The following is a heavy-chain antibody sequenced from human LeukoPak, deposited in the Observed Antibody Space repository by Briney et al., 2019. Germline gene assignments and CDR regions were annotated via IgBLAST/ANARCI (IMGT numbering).Heavy chain of an antibody. CDR1: GFTFSSYA. CDR3: ARDQLGAVLYFDY. D-gene: IGHD1-1*01. Sequence: GGSLRLSCAASGFTFSSYAMSCVRQAPGKGLEWVSAITGSGGSTYYADSVKGRFTISRDNSKNTLYLQINSLRVEDTAVYYCARDQLGAVLYFDYWGQGTLVTVSS. CDR2: ITGSGGST. J-gene: IGHJ4*02. V-gene: IGHV3-23*01.